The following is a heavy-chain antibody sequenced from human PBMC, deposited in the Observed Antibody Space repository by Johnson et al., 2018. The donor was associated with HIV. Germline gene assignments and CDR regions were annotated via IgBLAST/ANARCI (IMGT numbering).Heavy chain of an antibody. CDR1: GITVGTNY. CDR3: ARDGRDLVTRGSFDV. J-gene: IGHJ3*01. D-gene: IGHD3-9*01. V-gene: IGHV3-66*02. Sequence: VQLVESGGGLVQPGGSLRLSCAASGITVGTNYMSWVRQAPGKGLEWVSVIFSVGDVYYADSVKGRFTISRDNSKNMVYLQMNSLRPEDPAVYYCARDGRDLVTRGSFDVGGQGTVVTVSS. CDR2: IFSVGDV.